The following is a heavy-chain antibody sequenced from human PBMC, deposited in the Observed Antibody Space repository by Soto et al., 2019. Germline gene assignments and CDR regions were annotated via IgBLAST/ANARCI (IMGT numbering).Heavy chain of an antibody. CDR2: ISSSGSTI. D-gene: IGHD3-9*01. CDR1: GFTLSSYE. Sequence: GGSLRLSCAASGFTLSSYEMNWVRQAPGKGLEWVSYISSSGSTIYYADSVKGRFTISRDNAKNSLYLQMNSLRAEDTAVYYCAGETYYDILTGYFVYYFDYWGQGTLVTVPS. CDR3: AGETYYDILTGYFVYYFDY. V-gene: IGHV3-48*03. J-gene: IGHJ4*02.